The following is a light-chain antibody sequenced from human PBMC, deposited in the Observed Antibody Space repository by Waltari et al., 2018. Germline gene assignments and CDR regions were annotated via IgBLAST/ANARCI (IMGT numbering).Light chain of an antibody. CDR1: SSDVGGYNY. CDR2: EVS. Sequence: QSALTQPPSASGPPGQSVTISCTGTSSDVGGYNYVSWYQQYPGKAPKLMIYEVSKRPSGVPDRFSGSKSGNTASLTVSGLQAEDEADYYCSSYAGSNNAFVFGTGTKVTVL. CDR3: SSYAGSNNAFV. J-gene: IGLJ1*01. V-gene: IGLV2-8*01.